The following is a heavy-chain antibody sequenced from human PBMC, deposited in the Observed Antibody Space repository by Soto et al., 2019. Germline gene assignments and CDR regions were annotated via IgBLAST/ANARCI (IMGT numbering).Heavy chain of an antibody. J-gene: IGHJ3*02. CDR1: GGSISSGGHY. CDR3: ARDMGYCSGGSCYSAFDI. V-gene: IGHV4-31*03. CDR2: IYYSGST. Sequence: QVQLQESGPGLVKPSQTLSLTCTVSGGSISSGGHYWSWIRQHPGKGLEWIGYIYYSGSTYYNPSLKSRVTISVDTSKNQFSLKLSSVTAADTAVYYCARDMGYCSGGSCYSAFDIWGQGTMVTVSS. D-gene: IGHD2-15*01.